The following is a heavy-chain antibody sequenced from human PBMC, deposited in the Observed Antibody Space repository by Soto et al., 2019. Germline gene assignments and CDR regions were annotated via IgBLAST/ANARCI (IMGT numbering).Heavy chain of an antibody. CDR3: ARDSGVLTGYYPPFDP. CDR2: IIPIFGTA. J-gene: IGHJ5*02. Sequence: GASVKVSCKASGGTFSSYSISWVRQAPGQGLEWMGGIIPIFGTANYAQKFQGRVTITADESTSTAYMELSSLRSEDTAVYYCARDSGVLTGYYPPFDPWGQGTLVTVSS. D-gene: IGHD3-9*01. V-gene: IGHV1-69*13. CDR1: GGTFSSYS.